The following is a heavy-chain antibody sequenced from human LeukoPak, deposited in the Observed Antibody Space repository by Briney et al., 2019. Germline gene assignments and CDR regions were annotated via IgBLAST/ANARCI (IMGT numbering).Heavy chain of an antibody. Sequence: PGGSLRLSCAASGFNFRAYRMTWVRQAPRKGLEWISFISSTGGTKYYADSVKGRFTISRDNSKNTLYLQMNSLRAEDTAVYYCAKDGMGSTSCYDYWGQGTLVTVSS. CDR1: GFNFRAYR. D-gene: IGHD2-2*01. J-gene: IGHJ4*02. V-gene: IGHV3-23*01. CDR3: AKDGMGSTSCYDY. CDR2: ISSTGGTK.